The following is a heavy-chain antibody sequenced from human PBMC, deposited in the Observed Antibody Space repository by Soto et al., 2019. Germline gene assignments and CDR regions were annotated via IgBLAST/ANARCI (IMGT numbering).Heavy chain of an antibody. CDR3: ARHYSSRYPNGLDP. CDR2: IYYSGST. J-gene: IGHJ5*02. CDR1: GCSINSSSYF. V-gene: IGHV4-39*01. D-gene: IGHD6-19*01. Sequence: PSEPLSLTCSVSGCSINSSSYFWGWVRQPPGKGLEWIGSIYYSGSTYYNPSLRSRVTISVDTSKNQFSLKLSSVTAADTAVFYWARHYSSRYPNGLDPRGQGTRVT.